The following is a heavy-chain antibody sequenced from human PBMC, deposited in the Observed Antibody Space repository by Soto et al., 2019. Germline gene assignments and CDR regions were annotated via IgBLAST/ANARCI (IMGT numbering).Heavy chain of an antibody. Sequence: SETLSLTCTVSGGSVSSGSYYWNWIRQPPGKGLEWIGYIYQSGSTHYNPSLKGRVTISVDRSKNQFSLKLSSVTAADTAVYYCARDQREGNWFDPWGHGTLVTVSS. V-gene: IGHV4-30-2*01. J-gene: IGHJ5*02. CDR3: ARDQREGNWFDP. CDR1: GGSVSSGSYY. CDR2: IYQSGST.